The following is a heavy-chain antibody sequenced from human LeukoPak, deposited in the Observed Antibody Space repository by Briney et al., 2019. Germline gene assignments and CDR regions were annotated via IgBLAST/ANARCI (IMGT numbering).Heavy chain of an antibody. CDR2: IYPGDSDT. Sequence: GESLKISCKGSGYSFTNYWIGWVRQLPGKGLEWMGIIYPGDSDTRYSPSFQGQVTIPADKSISTAYLQWSSLTASDTAMYYCARHYCTGGSCYLDLWGRGTLVTVSS. V-gene: IGHV5-51*01. D-gene: IGHD2-8*02. J-gene: IGHJ2*01. CDR3: ARHYCTGGSCYLDL. CDR1: GYSFTNYW.